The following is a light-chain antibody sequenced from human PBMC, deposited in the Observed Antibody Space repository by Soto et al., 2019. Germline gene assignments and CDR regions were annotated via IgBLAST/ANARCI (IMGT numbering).Light chain of an antibody. CDR3: QQYDNLPLT. V-gene: IGKV1-33*01. Sequence: DIQMTQSPSSLSASVGDRVTITCQASQDITNYLNWNQQKPGIAPKVLISDASNLETGVPPRFSGGGSGTEFTLTISGLQPEDFATYYCQQYDNLPLTFGPGTQVEIK. CDR2: DAS. J-gene: IGKJ3*01. CDR1: QDITNY.